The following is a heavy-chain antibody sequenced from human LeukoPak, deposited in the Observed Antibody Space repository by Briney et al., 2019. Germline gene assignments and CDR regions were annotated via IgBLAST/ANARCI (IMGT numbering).Heavy chain of an antibody. CDR3: TKHSAADCSRTNCYDDNFYSLDV. CDR2: IRSRANSYVN. Sequence: GGSLRLFCGACGLTFSGSAMHWVRPASGKGVEWVGRIRSRANSYVNSCAAEDTRRFIISRDNSRDTAYQQMTSMTTEDTAVYYCTKHSAADCSRTNCYDDNFYSLDVWGQGTRVTVSS. CDR1: GLTFSGSA. J-gene: IGHJ6*01. D-gene: IGHD2-2*01. V-gene: IGHV3-73*01.